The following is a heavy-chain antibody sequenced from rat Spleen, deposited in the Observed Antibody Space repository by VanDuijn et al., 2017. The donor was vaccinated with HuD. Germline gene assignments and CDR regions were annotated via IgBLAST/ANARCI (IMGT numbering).Heavy chain of an antibody. CDR3: TRVTGKPYCYFDF. D-gene: IGHD5-1*01. V-gene: IGHV5-46*01. CDR1: GFTFSNFP. J-gene: IGHJ1*01. CDR2: ISPSGGST. Sequence: EVQLVESGGGLVQPGRSMKLSCAASGFTFSNFPMAWVSQAPTKGLEWVATISPSGGSTYYRDSVKGRFTISRDNAKSTLYLQMNSLRSEDTATYYCTRVTGKPYCYFDFWGPGTMVTVSS.